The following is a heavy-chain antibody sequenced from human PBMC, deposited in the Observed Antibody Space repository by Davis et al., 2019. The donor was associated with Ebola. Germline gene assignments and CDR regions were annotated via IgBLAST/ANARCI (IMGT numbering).Heavy chain of an antibody. CDR1: GYTFTSYA. CDR2: INAGNGNT. V-gene: IGHV1-3*01. J-gene: IGHJ6*02. CDR3: ARDLDTASLRYYGMDV. Sequence: ASVKVSCKASGYTFTSYAMHWVRQAPGQRLEWMGWINAGNGNTKYSQKFQGRVTITRDTSASTAYMELSSLRSEDTAVYYCARDLDTASLRYYGMDVWGQGTTVTVSS. D-gene: IGHD5-18*01.